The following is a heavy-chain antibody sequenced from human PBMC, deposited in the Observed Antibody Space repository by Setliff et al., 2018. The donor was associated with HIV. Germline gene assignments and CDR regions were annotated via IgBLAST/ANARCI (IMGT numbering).Heavy chain of an antibody. V-gene: IGHV4-34*01. D-gene: IGHD2-21*02. CDR1: GGSLTNYY. CDR3: VRGRGCGGADCLIRYYYYTGLDV. CDR2: VTDGGYT. J-gene: IGHJ6*02. Sequence: SETLSLTCNVYGGSLTNYYWTWVRHAPGKGLEWIGEVTDGGYTNYNPSLKSRVTISIDTSKRLLSLKLTSVTVADTAVYYCVRGRGCGGADCLIRYYYYTGLDVWGQGTTVTVSS.